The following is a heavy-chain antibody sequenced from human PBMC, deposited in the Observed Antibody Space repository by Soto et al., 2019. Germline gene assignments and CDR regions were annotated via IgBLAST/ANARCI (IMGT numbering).Heavy chain of an antibody. V-gene: IGHV4-4*07. Sequence: SETLSLTCAVSGGSISSYYWSWIRQPAGKGLEWIGRIYASGSTNYNPSLKSRVTMSVDTSENQFSLKLSSVTAADTAVYYCAREPPAAYYYDSSGSWGQGTLVTVS. J-gene: IGHJ5*02. CDR2: IYASGST. D-gene: IGHD3-22*01. CDR1: GGSISSYY. CDR3: AREPPAAYYYDSSGS.